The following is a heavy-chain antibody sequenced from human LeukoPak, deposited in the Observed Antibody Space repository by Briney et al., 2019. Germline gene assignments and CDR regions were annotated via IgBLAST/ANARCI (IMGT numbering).Heavy chain of an antibody. CDR1: GFTLSDYY. D-gene: IGHD6-19*01. CDR2: ISSSSVYT. J-gene: IGHJ4*02. CDR3: ARGFKQLDY. V-gene: IGHV3-11*06. Sequence: GGSLRLSCAASGFTLSDYYMSWIRQAPGKGLEWVSYISSSSVYTNYADSVKGRFTISRDSAKNSLYLQMNSLRAEDTAVYYCARGFKQLDYWGQGTLVTVSS.